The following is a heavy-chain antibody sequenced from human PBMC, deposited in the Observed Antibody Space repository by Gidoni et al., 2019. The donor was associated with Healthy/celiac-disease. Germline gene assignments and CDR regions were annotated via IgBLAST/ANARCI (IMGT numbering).Heavy chain of an antibody. V-gene: IGHV5-51*03. CDR3: ARLGYYYDSSGSLDY. CDR1: GYSFTSYW. D-gene: IGHD3-22*01. Sequence: EVQLVQSGAEVKKPGESLTISCTGSGYSFTSYWIGWVRQMPGKGLEWMGIIYPGDSDTRYSPSFKGQVTSSADKSISTAYLQWSSLKAADTAMYYCARLGYYYDSSGSLDYWGQGTLVTVSS. CDR2: IYPGDSDT. J-gene: IGHJ4*02.